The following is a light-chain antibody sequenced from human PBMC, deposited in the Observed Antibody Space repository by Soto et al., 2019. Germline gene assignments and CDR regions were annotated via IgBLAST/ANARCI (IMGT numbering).Light chain of an antibody. V-gene: IGKV1-12*02. CDR1: RAIGDR. CDR2: TAS. CDR3: QQYNIWRSIT. J-gene: IGKJ5*01. Sequence: DIQMTQSPSALSAVVGDRVTITCRASRAIGDRLAWFQQKPGKAPRFLIQTASNLQGGVPSRFSGSGSGTEFTLTISSLQSEDFAVYYCQQYNIWRSITFGPGTRLEI.